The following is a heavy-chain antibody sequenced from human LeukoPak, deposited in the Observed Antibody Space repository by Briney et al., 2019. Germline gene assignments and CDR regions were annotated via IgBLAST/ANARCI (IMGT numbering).Heavy chain of an antibody. J-gene: IGHJ4*02. CDR2: IYYSRST. V-gene: IGHV4-59*02. CDR3: ARGERLGLDY. Sequence: PSETLSLTCTVSGGSVSSYYWGWIRQSPGKGLEWIGYIYYSRSTNYNPSLKSRVTISVDTSKNQFSLKLNSVTAADTAVYYCARGERLGLDYWGQGTLVTVSS. D-gene: IGHD1-1*01. CDR1: GGSVSSYY.